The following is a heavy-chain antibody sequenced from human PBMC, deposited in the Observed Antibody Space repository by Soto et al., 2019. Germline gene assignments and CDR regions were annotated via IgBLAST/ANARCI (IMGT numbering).Heavy chain of an antibody. CDR2: IIPIFGTA. Sequence: RASVKVSCKASGGTFSSYAISWVRQAPGQGLEWMGGIIPIFGTANYAQKFQGRVTITADESTSTAYMELSSLRSEDTAVYYCATDYGGNPLTFSWFDPWGQGTLVTVSS. D-gene: IGHD4-17*01. V-gene: IGHV1-69*13. CDR3: ATDYGGNPLTFSWFDP. CDR1: GGTFSSYA. J-gene: IGHJ5*02.